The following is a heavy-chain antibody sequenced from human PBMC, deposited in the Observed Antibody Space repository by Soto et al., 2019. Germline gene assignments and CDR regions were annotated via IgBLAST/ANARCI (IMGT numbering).Heavy chain of an antibody. J-gene: IGHJ4*02. Sequence: SVKVSCKASGGIFSTYAISWLRQAPGQGLEWMGGIIPLFGTPNYAQRFQGRVTITADESTSTAYMELSRLRSEDTAVYYCARDRDDYGSGNYYNRIDFWGQRTLVTVSS. V-gene: IGHV1-69*13. CDR2: IIPLFGTP. CDR3: ARDRDDYGSGNYYNRIDF. CDR1: GGIFSTYA. D-gene: IGHD3-10*01.